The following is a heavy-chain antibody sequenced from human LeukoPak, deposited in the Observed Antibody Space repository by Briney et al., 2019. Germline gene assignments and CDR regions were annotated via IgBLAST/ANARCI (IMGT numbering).Heavy chain of an antibody. V-gene: IGHV3-30-3*01. D-gene: IGHD6-19*01. CDR3: ARDVHSSGWSFDY. J-gene: IGHJ4*02. CDR1: GFTFSSYW. CDR2: ISYDGGNK. Sequence: GGSLRLSCAASGFTFSSYWMSWVRQAPGKGLEWVAVISYDGGNKYYADSVKGRFTISRDNSKYTLYLQMNSLRAEDTAVYYCARDVHSSGWSFDYWGQGTLVTVSS.